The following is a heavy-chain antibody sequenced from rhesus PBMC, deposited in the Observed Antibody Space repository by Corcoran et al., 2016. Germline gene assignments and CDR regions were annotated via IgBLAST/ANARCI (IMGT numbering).Heavy chain of an antibody. D-gene: IGHD6-25*01. CDR1: GGSISSSY. Sequence: QLQLQESGPGLVKPSETLSVTCAVSGGSISSSYWSWIRQAPGKGLEWIGYIYGSGSSTNYNPSLKSRVTLSVDTSKNQLSLELSSVTTADTAVYYCARDVAAAGTGSPYWGQGVLVTVSS. V-gene: IGHV4-169*02. CDR3: ARDVAAAGTGSPY. J-gene: IGHJ4*01. CDR2: IYGSGSST.